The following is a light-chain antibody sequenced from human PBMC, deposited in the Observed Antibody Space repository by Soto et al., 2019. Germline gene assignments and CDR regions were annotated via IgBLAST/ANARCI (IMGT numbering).Light chain of an antibody. CDR1: QSVSNN. V-gene: IGKV3-15*01. J-gene: IGKJ1*01. CDR3: QQYNNWPTWT. Sequence: EILLTQSPGTLSLSPGERATLSWRASQSVSNNYLAWYQQKPGQAPRLLIYGASNRATGIPASFSGSGSGTEFTLTISSLQPEDFAVYYCQQYNNWPTWTFGQGTKVDIK. CDR2: GAS.